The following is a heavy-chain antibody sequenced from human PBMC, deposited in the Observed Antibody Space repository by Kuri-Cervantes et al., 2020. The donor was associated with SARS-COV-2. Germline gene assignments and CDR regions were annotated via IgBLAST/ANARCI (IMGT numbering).Heavy chain of an antibody. CDR2: IKYDGSEK. CDR3: TRGGYTSDWCRQNWFDP. J-gene: IGHJ5*02. V-gene: IGHV3-7*03. D-gene: IGHD6-19*01. CDR1: GFTFSNSW. Sequence: GESLKISCAASGFTFSNSWMSWVRQAPGKGLEWVANIKYDGSEKYYVDSVKGRFTISRDNAKNTVYLQMNSMRDAYTAVYYCTRGGYTSDWCRQNWFDPWGQGTLVTVSS.